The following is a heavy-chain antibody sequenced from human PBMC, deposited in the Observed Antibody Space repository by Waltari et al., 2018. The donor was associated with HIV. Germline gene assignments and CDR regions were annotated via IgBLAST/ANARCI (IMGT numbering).Heavy chain of an antibody. J-gene: IGHJ4*02. V-gene: IGHV3-30*01. CDR2: TQYSGSNK. D-gene: IGHD3-16*01. Sequence: QVQLVESGGGVVQPGRSLRLSCAASGFTFSSYAMHWVRQAPGKGLKWLAVTQYSGSNKYYAYSVKGRFTISRDNSKNKLYLQMNSLRAEDTAIYYCARGDITLTSSSLDQWGQGSLVTVAS. CDR3: ARGDITLTSSSLDQ. CDR1: GFTFSSYA.